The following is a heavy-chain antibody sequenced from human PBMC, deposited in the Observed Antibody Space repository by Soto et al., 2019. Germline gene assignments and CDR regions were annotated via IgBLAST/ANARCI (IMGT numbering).Heavy chain of an antibody. CDR1: GFTFSSYA. Sequence: QVQLVESGGGVVQPGRSLRLSCAASGFTFSSYAMHWVRQAPGKGLEWVAVISYDGSNKYYADSVKGRFTISRDNSKNTLYLQMNSLRAEDTAVYYCARDGGGSYRGPQYYFDYWGQGTQVTVSS. J-gene: IGHJ4*02. D-gene: IGHD1-26*01. V-gene: IGHV3-30-3*01. CDR2: ISYDGSNK. CDR3: ARDGGGSYRGPQYYFDY.